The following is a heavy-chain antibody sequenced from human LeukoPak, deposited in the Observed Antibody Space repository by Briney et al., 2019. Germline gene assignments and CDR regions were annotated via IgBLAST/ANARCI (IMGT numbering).Heavy chain of an antibody. D-gene: IGHD4/OR15-4a*01. CDR1: GFTFSIYT. Sequence: GGSLRLSCVASGFTFSIYTMSWVRQAPGKGLEWVSSITSSSSSIYSADSVKGRLTISRDNARNSLYLEMNSLRDEDTAVYYCARDLAWGAYWGQGTLATVSS. CDR2: ITSSSSSI. CDR3: ARDLAWGAY. J-gene: IGHJ4*02. V-gene: IGHV3-21*01.